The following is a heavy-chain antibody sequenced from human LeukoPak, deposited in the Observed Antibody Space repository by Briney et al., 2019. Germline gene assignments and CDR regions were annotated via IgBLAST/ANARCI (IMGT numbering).Heavy chain of an antibody. CDR1: GYTFTSYA. CDR2: INAGNGNT. Sequence: GASVKVSCKASGYTFTSYAMHWVRQAPGQRLEWMGWINAGNGNTKYSQKFQGRVTITRDTSASTAYMELSSLRSEDTAVYYRARGRSSCYPRYFVGPNDYWGQGTLVTVSS. V-gene: IGHV1-3*01. J-gene: IGHJ4*02. CDR3: ARGRSSCYPRYFVGPNDY. D-gene: IGHD6-13*01.